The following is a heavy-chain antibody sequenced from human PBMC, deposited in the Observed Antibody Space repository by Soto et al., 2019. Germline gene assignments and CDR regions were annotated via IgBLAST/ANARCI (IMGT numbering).Heavy chain of an antibody. J-gene: IGHJ5*02. CDR2: IYYSGST. CDR1: GGSISSGDYY. V-gene: IGHV4-31*03. D-gene: IGHD6-13*01. CDR3: AREGIAAAGDNWFDP. Sequence: PSETLSLTCTVSGGSISSGDYYWSWIRQHPGKGLEWIGYIYYSGSTYYNPSLKSRVTISVDTSKNQFSLKLSSVTAADTAVYYCAREGIAAAGDNWFDPWGQGTLVTVSS.